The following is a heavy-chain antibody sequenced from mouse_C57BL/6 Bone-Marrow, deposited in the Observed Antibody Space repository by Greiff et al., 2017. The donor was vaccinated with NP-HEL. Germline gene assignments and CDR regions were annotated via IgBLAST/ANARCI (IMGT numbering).Heavy chain of an antibody. CDR3: AREGWLLSA. J-gene: IGHJ4*01. Sequence: QVQLKQPGAELVRPGTSVKLSCKASGYTFTSYWMHWVKQRPGQGLEWIGVIDPSDSYTNYNQKFKGKATLTVDTSSSTAYMQLSSLTSEDSAVYYCAREGWLLSAWGQGTSVTVSS. V-gene: IGHV1-59*01. CDR2: IDPSDSYT. D-gene: IGHD2-3*01. CDR1: GYTFTSYW.